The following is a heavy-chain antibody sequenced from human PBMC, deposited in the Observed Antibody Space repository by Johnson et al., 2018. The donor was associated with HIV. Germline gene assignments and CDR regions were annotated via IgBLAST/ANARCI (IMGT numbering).Heavy chain of an antibody. V-gene: IGHV3-48*01. CDR1: GFTFRTFP. CDR2: ISSSGSTI. J-gene: IGHJ3*02. CDR3: ASLYYDILTGYYYDAFDI. D-gene: IGHD3-9*01. Sequence: EVQLVESGGGVVQPGRSLRLSCAASGFTFRTFPMHWVRQAPGKGLEWVSYISSSGSTIYYADSVKGRFTISRDNSKNTLYLQMNSLRAEDTALYYCASLYYDILTGYYYDAFDIWGQGTMVTVSS.